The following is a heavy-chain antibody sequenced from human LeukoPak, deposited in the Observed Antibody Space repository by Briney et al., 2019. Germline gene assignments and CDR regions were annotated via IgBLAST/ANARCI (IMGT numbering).Heavy chain of an antibody. CDR3: AKGHSGYVPEGY. V-gene: IGHV3-48*01. CDR1: GFTLTTYS. Sequence: GGSLRLSCAASGFTLTTYSMNWVRQAPGKGLEWVSYISSSSTIYYADSVKGRFTISRDNSKNTLYLQMSSLRIEDTAVYYCAKGHSGYVPEGYWGLGSLVTVSS. CDR2: ISSSSTI. D-gene: IGHD5-12*01. J-gene: IGHJ4*02.